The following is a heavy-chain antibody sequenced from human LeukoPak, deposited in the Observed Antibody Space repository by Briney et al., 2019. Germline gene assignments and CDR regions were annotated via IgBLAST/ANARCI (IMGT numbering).Heavy chain of an antibody. D-gene: IGHD5-18*01. CDR3: VKEGEGHSYAPKTGSPT. J-gene: IGHJ5*02. V-gene: IGHV3-23*01. Sequence: GGSLRLSCAASGFSFSSCAMSWVRQAPGKGPQWVSGVGDDGNSRYYADSLKGRFTISRDNSANTVYLQMNNLADEDTAVYYCVKEGEGHSYAPKTGSPTCGQGTLVTVSS. CDR1: GFSFSSCA. CDR2: VGDDGNSR.